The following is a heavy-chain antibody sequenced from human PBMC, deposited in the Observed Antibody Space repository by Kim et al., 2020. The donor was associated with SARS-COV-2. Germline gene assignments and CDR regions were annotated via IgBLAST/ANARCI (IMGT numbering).Heavy chain of an antibody. D-gene: IGHD3-22*01. Sequence: YAQKFQGRVTMTRDTSTSTVYMELSSLRSEDTAVYYCVRDSSGYYFIGDYWGQGTLVTVSS. J-gene: IGHJ4*02. V-gene: IGHV1-46*01. CDR3: VRDSSGYYFIGDY.